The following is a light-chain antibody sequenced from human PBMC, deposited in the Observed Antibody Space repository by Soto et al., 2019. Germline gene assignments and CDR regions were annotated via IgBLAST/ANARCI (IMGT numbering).Light chain of an antibody. V-gene: IGLV2-14*01. J-gene: IGLJ1*01. CDR2: EVT. Sequence: QSVLTQPPSASGSPGQSVTISCTGTGSDVGGYDYVSWYQHHPGKAPKVMIYEVTNRPSGVSNRFSGSKSGNTASLTISGLLAEDEADYYCSSYTSSSTYVFGTGTRSPS. CDR1: GSDVGGYDY. CDR3: SSYTSSSTYV.